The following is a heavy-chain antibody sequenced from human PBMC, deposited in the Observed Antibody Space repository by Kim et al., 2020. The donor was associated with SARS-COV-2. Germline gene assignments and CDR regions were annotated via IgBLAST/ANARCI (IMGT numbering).Heavy chain of an antibody. CDR2: IIPIFGTA. CDR1: GGTFSSYA. V-gene: IGHV1-69*06. J-gene: IGHJ6*02. CDR3: ARDHDWIAVAGNYYYYGMDV. Sequence: SVKVSCKASGGTFSSYAISWVRQAPGQGLEWMGGIIPIFGTANYAQKFQGRVTITADKSTSTAYMELSSLRSEDTAVYYCARDHDWIAVAGNYYYYGMDVWGQGTTVTVSS. D-gene: IGHD6-19*01.